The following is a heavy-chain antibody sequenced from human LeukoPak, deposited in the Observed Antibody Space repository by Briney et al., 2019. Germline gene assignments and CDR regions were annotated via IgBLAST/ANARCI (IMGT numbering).Heavy chain of an antibody. Sequence: GGSLRLSCAASGFTFSSYGMHWVRQAPGKGLEWVAVISYDGSNKYYADSVKGRFTISRHNAKNSLYLQMNSLRAEDTAVYYCARAGSGYEDGFDYWGQGTLVTVSS. J-gene: IGHJ4*02. CDR2: ISYDGSNK. CDR1: GFTFSSYG. V-gene: IGHV3-30*03. CDR3: ARAGSGYEDGFDY. D-gene: IGHD5-12*01.